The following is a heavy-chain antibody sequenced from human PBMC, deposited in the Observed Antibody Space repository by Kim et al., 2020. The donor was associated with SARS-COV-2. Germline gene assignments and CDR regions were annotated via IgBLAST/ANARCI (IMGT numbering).Heavy chain of an antibody. J-gene: IGHJ4*02. CDR3: VRSFSGTGDY. D-gene: IGHD1-26*01. CDR1: GFSFSSFW. Sequence: GGSLRLSCAASGFSFSSFWMHWVRQGPGKGLVWVSRTNEDGSRPSYADAVKGRFTISRDNAKNMLYLQMNSLTAEDTAAYYCVRSFSGTGDYWGQGTQVIVSS. V-gene: IGHV3-74*01. CDR2: TNEDGSRP.